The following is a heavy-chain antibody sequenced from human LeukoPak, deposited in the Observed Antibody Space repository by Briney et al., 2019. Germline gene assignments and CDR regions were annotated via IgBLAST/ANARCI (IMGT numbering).Heavy chain of an antibody. J-gene: IGHJ6*02. Sequence: GGSLRLSCAASGFTFSSYNMNWVRQAPGKGLEWVSYISSSSGVIYYADSVKGRFTISRDNAKNSLYLQMNSLRDEDTAVYYCARDWNPGRRTYYYYYGMDVWGQGTTVTVSS. CDR3: ARDWNPGRRTYYYYYGMDV. CDR2: ISSSSGVI. D-gene: IGHD1-1*01. CDR1: GFTFSSYN. V-gene: IGHV3-48*02.